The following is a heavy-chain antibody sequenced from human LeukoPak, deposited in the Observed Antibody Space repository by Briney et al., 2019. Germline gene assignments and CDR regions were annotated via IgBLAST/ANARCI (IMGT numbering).Heavy chain of an antibody. CDR1: GGTFSSYA. J-gene: IGHJ4*02. CDR2: IIPIFGTA. Sequence: ASVKVSCKASGGTFSSYAISWVRQAPGQGLEWMGGIIPIFGTANYAQKFQGRVTITADESTSTAYMELSSLRSEDTAVYYCARVKGSSSSALEIYYFDYWGQGTLVTVSS. D-gene: IGHD6-6*01. V-gene: IGHV1-69*13. CDR3: ARVKGSSSSALEIYYFDY.